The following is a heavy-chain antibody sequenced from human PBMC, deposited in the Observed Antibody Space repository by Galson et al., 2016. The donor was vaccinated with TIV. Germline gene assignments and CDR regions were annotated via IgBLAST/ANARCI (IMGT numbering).Heavy chain of an antibody. CDR2: TYYRSKWYN. D-gene: IGHD6-13*01. Sequence: CAISGDSVSNNVVAWNWIRQSPSRGLEWLGRTYYRSKWYNDYAISVKSRLIINADTSNNQVSLQLNSVTPEDTAVYYWARGTGVLGDGWFLPGGQGTLVTVSS. CDR3: ARGTGVLGDGWFLP. CDR1: GDSVSNNVVA. V-gene: IGHV6-1*01. J-gene: IGHJ5*02.